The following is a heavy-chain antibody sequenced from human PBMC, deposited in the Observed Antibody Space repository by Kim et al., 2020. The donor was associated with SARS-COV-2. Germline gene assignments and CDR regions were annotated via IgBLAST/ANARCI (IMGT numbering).Heavy chain of an antibody. D-gene: IGHD4-17*01. V-gene: IGHV3-23*01. J-gene: IGHJ4*02. CDR1: GFTFSSYA. CDR2: ISGSGGST. CDR3: AKDGGGDYGDYLPNYDFDY. Sequence: GGSLRLSCAASGFTFSSYAMSWVRQAPGKGLEWVSAISGSGGSTYYADSVKGRFTISRDNSKNTLYLQMNSLRAEDTAVYYCAKDGGGDYGDYLPNYDFDYWGQGTLVTVSS.